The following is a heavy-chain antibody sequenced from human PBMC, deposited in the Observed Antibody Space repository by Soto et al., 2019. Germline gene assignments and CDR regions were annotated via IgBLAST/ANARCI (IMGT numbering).Heavy chain of an antibody. CDR1: GGSVSSGSYY. D-gene: IGHD5-18*01. CDR2: INHSGST. CDR3: ARGGYSYASRGFGFDY. J-gene: IGHJ4*02. Sequence: SETLSLTCTVSGGSVSSGSYYWSWIRQPPGKGLEWIGEINHSGSTNYNPSLKSRVTISVDTSKNQFSLKLSSVTAADTAVYYCARGGYSYASRGFGFDYWGQGTLVTVSS. V-gene: IGHV4-39*07.